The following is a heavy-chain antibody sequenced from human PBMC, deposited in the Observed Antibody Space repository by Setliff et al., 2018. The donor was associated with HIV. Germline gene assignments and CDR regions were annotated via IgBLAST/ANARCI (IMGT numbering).Heavy chain of an antibody. J-gene: IGHJ6*01. V-gene: IGHV1-8*03. D-gene: IGHD2-15*01. CDR2: MNPNSGNT. CDR1: GYTFTSYD. Sequence: ASVKVSCKASGYTFTSYDINWVRQATGQGLEWMGWMNPNSGNTGEAQKFQGRVTISRDTSASTAYRRSSETLEGQVVVGASPMIDFPNPPQPLLWG. CDR3: PMIDFPNPPQPLL.